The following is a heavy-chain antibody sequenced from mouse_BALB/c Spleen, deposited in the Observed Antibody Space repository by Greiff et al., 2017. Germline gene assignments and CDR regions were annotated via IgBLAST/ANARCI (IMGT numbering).Heavy chain of an antibody. V-gene: IGHV1-15*01. Sequence: QVQLQQSGAELVRPGASVTLSCKASGYTFTDYEMHWVMQTPVHGLEWIGAIDPETGGTAYNQKFKGKATLTADKSSSTAYMELRSLTSEDSAVYYCTSAYYGNYGAYWGQGTLVTVSA. D-gene: IGHD2-10*01. CDR2: IDPETGGT. J-gene: IGHJ3*01. CDR3: TSAYYGNYGAY. CDR1: GYTFTDYE.